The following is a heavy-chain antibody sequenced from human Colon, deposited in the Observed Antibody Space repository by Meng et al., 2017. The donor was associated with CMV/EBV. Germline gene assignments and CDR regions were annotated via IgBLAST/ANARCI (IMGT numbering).Heavy chain of an antibody. J-gene: IGHJ5*02. D-gene: IGHD2/OR15-2a*01. CDR3: ARNIVAGAWFDP. CDR1: DGSVSNSSFY. CDR2: IYHSGVT. V-gene: IGHV4-39*06. Sequence: SETLSLTCTVPDGSVSNSSFYWAWIRQPPGKGLQWIGNIYHSGVTYYTPSLKSRVIMSLDSSKNQFTLNLKSVTAADTAIYFCARNIVAGAWFDPWGQGTLVTVSS.